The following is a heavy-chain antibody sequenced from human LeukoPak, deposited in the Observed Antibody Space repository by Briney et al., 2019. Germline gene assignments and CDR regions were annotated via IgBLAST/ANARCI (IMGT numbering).Heavy chain of an antibody. J-gene: IGHJ4*02. Sequence: ASVKVSCKAPGYTFTGYYMHWVRQAPGQGLEWMGWINPNSGGTNYAQKFQGRVTMTRDTSISTAYMELSRLRSDDTAVYYCARDPNIVAVTGFDYWGQGTLVTVSS. D-gene: IGHD2-21*02. CDR1: GYTFTGYY. V-gene: IGHV1-2*02. CDR2: INPNSGGT. CDR3: ARDPNIVAVTGFDY.